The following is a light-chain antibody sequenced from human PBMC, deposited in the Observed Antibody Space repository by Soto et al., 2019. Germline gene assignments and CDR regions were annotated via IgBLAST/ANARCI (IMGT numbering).Light chain of an antibody. CDR1: QIVVYSDANTY. CDR2: KVS. V-gene: IGKV2-30*01. CDR3: MQGTHWPPE. Sequence: DVVMTQSPLSLRVTVGEPASLSCRYSQIVVYSDANTYLNWFQQRPGQAPRSLIYKVSNRDSGVPDRFSGSGSGTDFTLKISRVEAEDVGVYYCMQGTHWPPEFGQGTKVDIK. J-gene: IGKJ1*01.